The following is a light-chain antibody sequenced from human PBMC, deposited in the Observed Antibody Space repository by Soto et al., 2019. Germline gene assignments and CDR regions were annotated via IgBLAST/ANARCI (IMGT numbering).Light chain of an antibody. Sequence: IVLTQSPGTLSLSPGERATLSCRASQSVNNNDLAWYQQKPGQAPRPLIHGASIRATGIPDRISGSGSGTDFTLTISRLEPEDFAVYYCQQYGRSPNTFGQGTKLEIK. CDR3: QQYGRSPNT. J-gene: IGKJ2*01. CDR2: GAS. CDR1: QSVNNND. V-gene: IGKV3-20*01.